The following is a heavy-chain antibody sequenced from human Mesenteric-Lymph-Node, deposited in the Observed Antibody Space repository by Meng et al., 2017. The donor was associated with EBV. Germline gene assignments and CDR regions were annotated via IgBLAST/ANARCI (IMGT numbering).Heavy chain of an antibody. CDR1: GFSLITSGVG. CDR3: VYGPIFGV. V-gene: IGHV2-5*02. CDR2: IYWDDDK. J-gene: IGHJ4*02. D-gene: IGHD3-3*01. Sequence: NTLTESGPPPVIPTQPLTLTWLFPGFSLITSGVGVGWIHQPPGKALEWFVFIYWDDDKRYSPSLKSRLTITKDTSKKQVVLSLTNMDAVDTATYYCVYGPIFGVWGQGTLVTVSS.